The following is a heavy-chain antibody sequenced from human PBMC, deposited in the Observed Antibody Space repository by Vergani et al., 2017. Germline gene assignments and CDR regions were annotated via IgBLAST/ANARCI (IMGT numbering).Heavy chain of an antibody. CDR2: IYDSGST. V-gene: IGHV4-38-2*01. D-gene: IGHD6-19*01. CDR3: ARGQLTVAGTRGIDY. Sequence: QVQLQESGPGLVKPSETLSLTCAVSGYSISSGYYWGWIRQPPGKGLEWIGSIYDSGSTDYNPSLKSRVTISVDTSKNQFSLKLSSVTAADTAVYYCARGQLTVAGTRGIDYWGQGTLVTVSS. J-gene: IGHJ4*02. CDR1: GYSISSGYY.